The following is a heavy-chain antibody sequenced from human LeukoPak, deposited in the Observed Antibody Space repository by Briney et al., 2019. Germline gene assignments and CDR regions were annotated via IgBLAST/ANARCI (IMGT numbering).Heavy chain of an antibody. Sequence: GGSLRLSCEASGFMFTNYWMHWVRQGQGKGLVWVSRISNDGSSRHYADSVKGRFTISRDNSKNMMYLQMNSLRAEDTAVYYCARKAYCSSTSCYWDYYYYMDVWGKGTTVTVSS. CDR3: ARKAYCSSTSCYWDYYYYMDV. V-gene: IGHV3-74*01. D-gene: IGHD2-2*01. CDR1: GFMFTNYW. CDR2: ISNDGSSR. J-gene: IGHJ6*03.